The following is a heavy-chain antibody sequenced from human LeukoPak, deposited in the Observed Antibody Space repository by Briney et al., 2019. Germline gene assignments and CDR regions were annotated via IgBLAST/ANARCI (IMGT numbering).Heavy chain of an antibody. CDR2: ISGSSEYI. Sequence: GGSLRLSCAASGFTFSDYYMTWIRQAPGKGLEWVSYISGSSEYIHYADSVKGRFTISRDTAKNSLYLQMNDLKTEDTAVYYCTTDVGHDYGDNIGAFDIWGQGTMVTVSS. D-gene: IGHD4-17*01. V-gene: IGHV3-11*05. CDR1: GFTFSDYY. CDR3: TTDVGHDYGDNIGAFDI. J-gene: IGHJ3*02.